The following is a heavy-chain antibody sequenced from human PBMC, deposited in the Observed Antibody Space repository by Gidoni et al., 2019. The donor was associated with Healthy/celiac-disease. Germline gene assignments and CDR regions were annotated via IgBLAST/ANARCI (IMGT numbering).Heavy chain of an antibody. D-gene: IGHD6-19*01. CDR3: ALSGIAVAGTGWYFDL. CDR2: IYWNDDK. V-gene: IGHV2-5*01. CDR1: GFSLSTSGVG. Sequence: QITLKESGPTLVKPTQTLTLTCPFSGFSLSTSGVGVGWIRQPPGKALEWLALIYWNDDKRYSPSLKSRLTITKDTSKNQVVLTMTNMDPVDTATYYCALSGIAVAGTGWYFDLWGRGTLVTVSS. J-gene: IGHJ2*01.